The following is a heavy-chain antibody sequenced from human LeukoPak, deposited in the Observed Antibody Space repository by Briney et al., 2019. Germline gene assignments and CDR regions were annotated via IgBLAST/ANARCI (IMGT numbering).Heavy chain of an antibody. Sequence: KTSETLSLTCAVYGGSFSGYYWSWIRQPPGKGLEWIGEINHSGSTNYNPSLKSRVTISVDTSKNQFSLKLSSVTAADTAVYYCARVNYDFWSGYYPVYYYYYYMDVWGKGTTVTVSS. V-gene: IGHV4-34*01. J-gene: IGHJ6*03. CDR3: ARVNYDFWSGYYPVYYYYYYMDV. D-gene: IGHD3-3*01. CDR2: INHSGST. CDR1: GGSFSGYY.